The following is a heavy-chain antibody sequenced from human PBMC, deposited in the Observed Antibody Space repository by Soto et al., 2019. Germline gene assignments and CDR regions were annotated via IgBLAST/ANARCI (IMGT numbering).Heavy chain of an antibody. CDR3: ATVLRGVVNWFDP. Sequence: HLVQYGPEVKKPGASITVSCKTSGDTFTTFGLSWVRQAPGQGLEWMGWIATYNSNRNYAQKFQVRLTLTTDTSTSTAYMELKSLRYDDTAVYYCATVLRGVVNWFDPWGQGTLVTVSS. D-gene: IGHD3-10*01. V-gene: IGHV1-18*01. CDR2: IATYNSNR. J-gene: IGHJ5*02. CDR1: GDTFTTFG.